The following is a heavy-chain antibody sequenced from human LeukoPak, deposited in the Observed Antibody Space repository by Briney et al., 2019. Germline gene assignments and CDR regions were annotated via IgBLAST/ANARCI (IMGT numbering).Heavy chain of an antibody. D-gene: IGHD3-10*01. CDR3: PRGFNGSGCHFDY. Sequence: PETLSLTCTVSGGSLGTYYCGWVRQSPGKGLEWVGYIFLTGHTSYHPTLKSRAAISVDMAKNQLSRWLGAVTAADSAVYYCPRGFNGSGCHFDYWGQGTLVTVSS. CDR1: GGSLGTYY. CDR2: IFLTGHT. V-gene: IGHV4-59*12. J-gene: IGHJ4*02.